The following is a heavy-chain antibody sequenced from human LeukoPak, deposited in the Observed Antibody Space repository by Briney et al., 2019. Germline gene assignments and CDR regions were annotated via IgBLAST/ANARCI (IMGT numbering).Heavy chain of an antibody. CDR1: GFTFSSYA. D-gene: IGHD2-15*01. CDR3: ARDRGYCSGGSCYYYYYMDV. CDR2: INWNGGST. V-gene: IGHV3-20*04. Sequence: GGSLRLSCAASGFTFSSYAMSWVRQAPGKGLEWVSGINWNGGSTGYADSVKGRFTISRDNAKNSLYLQMNSLRAEDTALYYCARDRGYCSGGSCYYYYYMDVWGKGTTVTVSS. J-gene: IGHJ6*03.